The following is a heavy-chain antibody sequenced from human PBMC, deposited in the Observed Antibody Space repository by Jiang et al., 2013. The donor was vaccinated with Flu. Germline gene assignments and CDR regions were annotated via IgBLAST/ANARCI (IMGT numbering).Heavy chain of an antibody. J-gene: IGHJ2*01. V-gene: IGHV4-39*07. CDR2: SIIVGAP. Sequence: SSSSYYWGVDPPAPTGRGVEWIGVSIIVGAPTTTRPSKSRVTISVDTSKNQFSLKLSSVTAADTAVYYCARDLITMVQGVIPGYFDLWGRGTLVTVSS. CDR3: ARDLITMVQGVIPGYFDL. D-gene: IGHD3-10*01. CDR1: SSSSYY.